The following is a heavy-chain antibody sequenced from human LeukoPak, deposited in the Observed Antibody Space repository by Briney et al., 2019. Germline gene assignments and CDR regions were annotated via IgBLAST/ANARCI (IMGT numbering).Heavy chain of an antibody. J-gene: IGHJ1*01. CDR1: GGPISSSSYY. V-gene: IGHV4-39*01. Sequence: SETLSLTCTVSGGPISSSSYYWGWIRQPPGKGLEWIGSIYYSGSTYYNPSLKSRVTISVDTSKNQFSLKLSSVTAADTAVYYCASTKGGYEYFQHWGQGTLVTVSS. CDR2: IYYSGST. CDR3: ASTKGGYEYFQH. D-gene: IGHD1-26*01.